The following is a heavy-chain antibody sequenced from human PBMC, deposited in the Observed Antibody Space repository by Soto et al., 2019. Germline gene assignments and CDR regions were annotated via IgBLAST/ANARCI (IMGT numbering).Heavy chain of an antibody. CDR2: IYPGDSDT. Sequence: GESLKISCKGSGYTFSTYWIAWVRQMPGKGLEWMGIIYPGDSDTKYSPAFQGQVTISADKSINTAYLQWTSLEASDTAMYYCARKFAPEFFDSWGQGTTVTVSS. D-gene: IGHD3-10*01. CDR1: GYTFSTYW. J-gene: IGHJ4*03. V-gene: IGHV5-51*01. CDR3: ARKFAPEFFDS.